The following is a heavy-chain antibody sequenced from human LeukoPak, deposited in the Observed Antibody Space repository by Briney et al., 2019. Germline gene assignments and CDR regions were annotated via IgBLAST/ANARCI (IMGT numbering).Heavy chain of an antibody. D-gene: IGHD3-10*01. CDR3: ARAYYGSGSYYLTY. V-gene: IGHV1-3*01. CDR2: INAGNGNT. CDR1: GYTFTSYA. Sequence: ASVKVSCKASGYTFTSYAMHWVRQAPGQRLEWMGWINAGNGNTKYSQRIQGRVTTTRDTSASTAYMELSSLRSEDTAVYYCARAYYGSGSYYLTYWGQGTLVTVSS. J-gene: IGHJ4*02.